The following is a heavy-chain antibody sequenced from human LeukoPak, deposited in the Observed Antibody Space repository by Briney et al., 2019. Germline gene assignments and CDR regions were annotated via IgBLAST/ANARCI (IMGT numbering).Heavy chain of an antibody. CDR2: INPNSGGT. CDR1: GYTFSAYY. J-gene: IGHJ3*02. CDR3: ARAPNDAFDN. Sequence: ASVKDSCKASGYTFSAYYIHWVRQPPGQGLEWMGWINPNSGGTYSAQKFQGRVTMTRDTSISTAYMELSRLRSDDTAVYYCARAPNDAFDNWGQGTMVTVS. V-gene: IGHV1-2*02.